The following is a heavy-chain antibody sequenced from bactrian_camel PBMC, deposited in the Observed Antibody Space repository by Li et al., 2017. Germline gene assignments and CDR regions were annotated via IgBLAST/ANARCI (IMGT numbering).Heavy chain of an antibody. CDR3: AAGCSSASKADYEEDFL. CDR1: GYSSSRHC. V-gene: IGHV3S42*01. J-gene: IGHJ4*01. Sequence: VQLVESGGGSVQAGGSLRLSCTHFGYSSSRHCMGWFRQAPGKAREWVAVIDRDDNRRYIDSVKGRFTISQDNSKNTLYLQMNSLKPEDTGKYYCAAGCSSASKADYEEDFLFGARGPRSPS. D-gene: IGHD5*01. CDR2: IDRDDNR.